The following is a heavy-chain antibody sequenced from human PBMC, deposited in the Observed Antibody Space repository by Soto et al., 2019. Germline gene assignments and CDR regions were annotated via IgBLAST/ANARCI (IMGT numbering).Heavy chain of an antibody. V-gene: IGHV1-18*01. CDR3: ARDSSGYSHAFDI. Sequence: GASVKVSCKASGYSFTNYGISWVRQAPGQGLEWMGWISAYNGNTNYAQKLQGRVTMTTDTSTSTAYMELRSLRSDDTAVYYCARDSSGYSHAFDIWGQGTMVTVSS. D-gene: IGHD3-22*01. CDR1: GYSFTNYG. J-gene: IGHJ3*02. CDR2: ISAYNGNT.